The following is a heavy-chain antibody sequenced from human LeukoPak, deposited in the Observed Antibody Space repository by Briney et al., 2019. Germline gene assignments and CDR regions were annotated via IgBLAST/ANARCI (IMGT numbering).Heavy chain of an antibody. CDR3: ARAIIPTLYTTVTTRLDYYYMDV. CDR2: ISAYNSNT. V-gene: IGHV1-18*01. J-gene: IGHJ6*03. D-gene: IGHD4-17*01. CDR1: GYTFTSYG. Sequence: GASVKVSCKASGYTFTSYGINWVRQAPGQGLEWMGWISAYNSNTHYAQKLQGRVTMTRDMSTSTVYMELSSLRSEDTAVYYCARAIIPTLYTTVTTRLDYYYMDVWGKGTTVTVSS.